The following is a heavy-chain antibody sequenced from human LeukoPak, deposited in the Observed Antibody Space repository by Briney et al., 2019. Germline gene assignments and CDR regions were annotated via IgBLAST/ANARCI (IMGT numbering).Heavy chain of an antibody. CDR2: ISYDGSNK. J-gene: IGHJ4*02. CDR1: GFTFSSYG. CDR3: AKGLSSGYSSADY. Sequence: GRSLRLSWAASGFTFSSYGMHWVRQAPGKGLEWVAVISYDGSNKYYADSVKGRFTISRDNSKNTLYLQMNSLRAEDTAVYYCAKGLSSGYSSADYWGQGTLVTVSS. D-gene: IGHD3-22*01. V-gene: IGHV3-30*18.